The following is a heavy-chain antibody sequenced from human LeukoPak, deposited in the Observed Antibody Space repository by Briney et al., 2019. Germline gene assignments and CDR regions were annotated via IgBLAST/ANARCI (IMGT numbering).Heavy chain of an antibody. V-gene: IGHV3-30*02. CDR3: ANPHPHMDV. CDR1: GFNFSSYW. Sequence: PGGSLRLSCAASGFNFSSYWMHWVRQAPGKGLEWVAFVVYDGGNKFYADSVKGRFTVSRDNAKNTQYLELNSLRAEDTAIYYCANPHPHMDVWGKGTTVTVSS. CDR2: VVYDGGNK. J-gene: IGHJ6*03.